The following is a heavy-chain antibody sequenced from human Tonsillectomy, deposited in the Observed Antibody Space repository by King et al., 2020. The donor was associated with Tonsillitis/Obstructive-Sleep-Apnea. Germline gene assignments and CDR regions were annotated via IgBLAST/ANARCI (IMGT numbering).Heavy chain of an antibody. CDR3: AGGVPAAIHDYYYYYMDV. D-gene: IGHD2-2*02. Sequence: VKLQQWGAGLLKPSETRSLTCAVYGGSFSGYYWSWIRQPTGKGLEWIGEINHSGSTNYNPSLKSRVTISVDTSKNQFSLKLSSVTAADTAVYYCAGGVPAAIHDYYYYYMDVWGKGTTVTVSS. CDR1: GGSFSGYY. CDR2: INHSGST. J-gene: IGHJ6*03. V-gene: IGHV4-34*01.